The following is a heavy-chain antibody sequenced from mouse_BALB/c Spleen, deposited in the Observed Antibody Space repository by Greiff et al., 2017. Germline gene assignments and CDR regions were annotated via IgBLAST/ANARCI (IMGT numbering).Heavy chain of an antibody. J-gene: IGHJ3*01. CDR1: GFTFSDYY. CDR2: ISDGGSYT. CDR3: ARGDDGAY. D-gene: IGHD2-3*01. V-gene: IGHV5-4*02. Sequence: EVKVVESGGGLVKPGGSLKLSCAASGFTFSDYYMYWVRQTPEKRLEWVATISDGGSYTYYPDSVKGRFTISRDNAKNNLYLQMSSLKSEDTAMYYCARGDDGAYWGQGTLVTVSA.